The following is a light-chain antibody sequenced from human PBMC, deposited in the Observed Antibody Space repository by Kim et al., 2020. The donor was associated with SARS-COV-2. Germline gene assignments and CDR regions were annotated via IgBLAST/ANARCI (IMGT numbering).Light chain of an antibody. V-gene: IGKV3-15*01. CDR1: QSVSSN. J-gene: IGKJ2*04. CDR3: QQYNTWPPGGS. CDR2: GAS. Sequence: SPGERATRSCRASQSVSSNLAWYQQKPGQAPRLLIYGASTRATGIPARFSGSGSGTEFTLTISSLPSEDFAVYYCQQYNTWPPGGSFGQGTKLEL.